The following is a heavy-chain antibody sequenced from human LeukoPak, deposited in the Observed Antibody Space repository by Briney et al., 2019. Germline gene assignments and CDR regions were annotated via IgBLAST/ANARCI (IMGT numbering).Heavy chain of an antibody. Sequence: SETLSLTCTVSGDSVSNGDYHWTWIRQPPGKGLEWIGYIYYSGSAYYTPSLRGRVTISVDTSKNQLSLSLSSVTAADTAVYYCVRYKRNMWFDPWGHGTLVTVSS. V-gene: IGHV4-61*08. CDR2: IYYSGSA. CDR3: VRYKRNMWFDP. J-gene: IGHJ5*02. CDR1: GDSVSNGDYH. D-gene: IGHD1-14*01.